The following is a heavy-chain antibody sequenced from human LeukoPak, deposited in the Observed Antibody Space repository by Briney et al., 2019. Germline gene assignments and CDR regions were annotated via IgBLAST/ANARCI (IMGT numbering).Heavy chain of an antibody. CDR2: IYYSGST. Sequence: SETLSLTCTVSGGSISSSSYYWGWIRQPPGKGLEWIGSIYYSGSTYYNPSLKSRVTISVDTSKNQFSLKLSSVTATDTAVYYCARLDSSGWYSWFDPWGQGTLVTVSS. V-gene: IGHV4-39*01. J-gene: IGHJ5*02. D-gene: IGHD6-19*01. CDR3: ARLDSSGWYSWFDP. CDR1: GGSISSSSYY.